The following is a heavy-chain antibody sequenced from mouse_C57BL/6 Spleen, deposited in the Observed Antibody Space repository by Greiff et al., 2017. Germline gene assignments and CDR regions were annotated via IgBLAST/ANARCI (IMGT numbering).Heavy chain of an antibody. D-gene: IGHD1-1*01. CDR1: GYTFTDYN. Sequence: EVQLQQSGPELVKPGASVKIPCKASGYTFTDYNMDWVKQSHGKSLEWIGDINPNNGGTIYNQKFKGKATLTVDKSSSTAYMELRSLTSEDTAVYYCARWPSYGSSPYFDVWGTGTTVTVSS. J-gene: IGHJ1*03. CDR2: INPNNGGT. CDR3: ARWPSYGSSPYFDV. V-gene: IGHV1-18*01.